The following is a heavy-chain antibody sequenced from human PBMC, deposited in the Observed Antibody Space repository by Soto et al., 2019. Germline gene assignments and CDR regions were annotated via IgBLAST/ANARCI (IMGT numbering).Heavy chain of an antibody. Sequence: PSETLSLTCAVYGGSFSGYYWSWIRQPPGKGLEWIGEINHSGSTNYNPSLKSRVTISVDTSKNQFSLKLSSVTAADTAVYYCARGGVLNYDFWSGPPPGGYYYYYMDVWGKGTTVTVSS. CDR1: GGSFSGYY. CDR2: INHSGST. J-gene: IGHJ6*03. V-gene: IGHV4-34*01. CDR3: ARGGVLNYDFWSGPPPGGYYYYYMDV. D-gene: IGHD3-3*01.